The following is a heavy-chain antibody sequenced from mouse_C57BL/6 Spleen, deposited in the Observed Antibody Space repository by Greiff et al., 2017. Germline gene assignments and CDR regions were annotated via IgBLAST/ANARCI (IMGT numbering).Heavy chain of an antibody. D-gene: IGHD2-3*01. J-gene: IGHJ3*01. V-gene: IGHV1-69*01. CDR2: IDPSDSYT. CDR1: GYTFTSYW. CDR3: ARSPDGYYGAY. Sequence: QVQLQQPGAELVMPGASVKLSCKASGYTFTSYWMHWVKQRPGQGLEWIGEIDPSDSYTNYNQKFEGKSTLTVDKSSSTAYMQLSSLTSEDSAVYYCARSPDGYYGAYWGQGTLVTVSA.